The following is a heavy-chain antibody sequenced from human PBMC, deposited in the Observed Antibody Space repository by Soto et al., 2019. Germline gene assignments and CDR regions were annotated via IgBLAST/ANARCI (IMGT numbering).Heavy chain of an antibody. J-gene: IGHJ3*02. Sequence: GGSLRLSCAASGFTVSSNYMSWVRQAPGKGVEWVAVIGSGGSTYYADSVKGRFTISRDNSKNTLYLQMNSLRAEDTAVYYCAKAPSTLVNPGDAFDIWGQGTMVTVSS. V-gene: IGHV3-53*01. CDR1: GFTVSSNY. CDR2: IGSGGST. CDR3: AKAPSTLVNPGDAFDI. D-gene: IGHD2-2*01.